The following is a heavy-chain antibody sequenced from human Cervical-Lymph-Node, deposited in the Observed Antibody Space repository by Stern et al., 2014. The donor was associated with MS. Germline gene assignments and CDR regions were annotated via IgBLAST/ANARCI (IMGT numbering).Heavy chain of an antibody. Sequence: QIPLVQSGAAVKKPGSSVKVSCKASGGSFSSYAISWVRQPPGQGLDWMGGLIPYFGTANYAQKFQGRVTITADESTSTAYMELSSLRSEDTAVYYCARASGSWYETIDYWGQGTLVTVSS. J-gene: IGHJ4*02. CDR2: LIPYFGTA. CDR3: ARASGSWYETIDY. D-gene: IGHD6-13*01. CDR1: GGSFSSYA. V-gene: IGHV1-69*01.